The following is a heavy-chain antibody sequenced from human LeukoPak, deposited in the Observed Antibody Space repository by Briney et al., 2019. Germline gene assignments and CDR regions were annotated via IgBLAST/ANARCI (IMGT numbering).Heavy chain of an antibody. D-gene: IGHD6-13*01. Sequence: GGSLRLSCAASGFTFSSYAMSWVRQAPGKGLEWVSAISGSGSSTYYADSVKGRFTISRDNSKNTLYLQMNSLRAEDTAVYYCAKGGYSSSWYPFDYWGQGTLVTVSS. CDR2: ISGSGSST. CDR1: GFTFSSYA. V-gene: IGHV3-23*01. CDR3: AKGGYSSSWYPFDY. J-gene: IGHJ4*02.